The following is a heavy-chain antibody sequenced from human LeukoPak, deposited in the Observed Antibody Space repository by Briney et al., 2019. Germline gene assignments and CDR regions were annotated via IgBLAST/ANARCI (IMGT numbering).Heavy chain of an antibody. CDR2: ISASGERT. D-gene: IGHD3-22*01. Sequence: GGSLRLSCPASAFTFSNCVMSWVRQAPGKGLEWVSTISASGERTYHADSVRGRFTISRDNSKNTLHLQMNSLRADDTAVYYCAKAGPGTMTFDAFDIWGQGTVVTVSS. CDR3: AKAGPGTMTFDAFDI. J-gene: IGHJ3*02. V-gene: IGHV3-23*01. CDR1: AFTFSNCV.